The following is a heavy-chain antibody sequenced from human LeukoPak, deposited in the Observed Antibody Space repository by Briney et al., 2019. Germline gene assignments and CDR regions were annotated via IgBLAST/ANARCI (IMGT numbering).Heavy chain of an antibody. J-gene: IGHJ5*02. V-gene: IGHV1-8*01. CDR2: MNPNSHKT. D-gene: IGHD3-10*01. Sequence: ASVKVSCKASGYTFTSYDINWVRQAAGQGLEWMGWMNPNSHKTGYAQKFLGRVTMTRNTSISTAYMELSSLRSEDTAVYYCARSTGRGWFDPWGQGTLVTVSS. CDR3: ARSTGRGWFDP. CDR1: GYTFTSYD.